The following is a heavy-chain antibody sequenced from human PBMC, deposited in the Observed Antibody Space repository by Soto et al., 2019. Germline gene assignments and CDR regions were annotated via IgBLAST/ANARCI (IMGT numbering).Heavy chain of an antibody. D-gene: IGHD3-3*01. CDR1: GFTFSSYA. J-gene: IGHJ4*02. CDR2: ISYDGSNK. Sequence: QVQLVESGGGVVQPGRSLRLPCAASGFTFSSYAIHWVRQAPGKGLEWVAVISYDGSNKYYADSVKGRFTISRDNSKNTLYLQMNSLRAEDTAVYYCARDKRDLRFLEWSYYFDYWGQGTLVTVSS. CDR3: ARDKRDLRFLEWSYYFDY. V-gene: IGHV3-30-3*01.